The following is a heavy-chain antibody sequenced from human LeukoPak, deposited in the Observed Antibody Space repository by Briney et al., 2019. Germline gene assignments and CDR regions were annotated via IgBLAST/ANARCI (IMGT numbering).Heavy chain of an antibody. V-gene: IGHV1-8*01. CDR2: MNPNSGNT. CDR1: EYTFTSYD. J-gene: IGHJ5*02. CDR3: ARRSIRYFDWSPGGFDP. Sequence: ASVKVSCKASEYTFTSYDINWVRQATGQGLEWMGWMNPNSGNTGYAQKFQGRVTMTRNTSISTAYMELSSLRSEDAAVYYCARRSIRYFDWSPGGFDPWGQGTLVTVSS. D-gene: IGHD3-9*01.